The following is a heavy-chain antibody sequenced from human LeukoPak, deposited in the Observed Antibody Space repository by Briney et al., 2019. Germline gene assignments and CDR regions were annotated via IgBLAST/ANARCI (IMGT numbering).Heavy chain of an antibody. Sequence: ASVKVSCKASGYTFTSYYMHWVRQAPGQGLEWMGIINPSGGSTSYAQKFQGRVTMTRDTSTSTVYMELSSLRSEDTAVYYCARDPGSDFWSGYYTSMFFDYWGQGTLVTVSS. J-gene: IGHJ4*02. CDR1: GYTFTSYY. CDR3: ARDPGSDFWSGYYTSMFFDY. V-gene: IGHV1-46*01. D-gene: IGHD3-3*01. CDR2: INPSGGST.